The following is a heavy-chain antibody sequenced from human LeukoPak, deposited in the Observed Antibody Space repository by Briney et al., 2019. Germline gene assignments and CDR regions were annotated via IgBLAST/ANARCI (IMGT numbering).Heavy chain of an antibody. D-gene: IGHD5-18*01. V-gene: IGHV4-34*01. CDR2: IHHSGTT. Sequence: SETLSLTCTVYGGSFSGYYWTWVRQSPEKGLEWIGEIHHSGTTDYRPSLKSRLTLSIDASKSQVSLRLTSVTAADTAVYYCARLRGYNSGDYWGQGTLVTVSS. CDR1: GGSFSGYY. CDR3: ARLRGYNSGDY. J-gene: IGHJ4*02.